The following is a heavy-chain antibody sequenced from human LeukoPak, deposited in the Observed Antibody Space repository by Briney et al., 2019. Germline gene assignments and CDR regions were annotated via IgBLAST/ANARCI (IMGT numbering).Heavy chain of an antibody. V-gene: IGHV3-15*01. CDR1: GFTFSNAW. Sequence: GGSLRLSCAASGFTFSNAWMSWVRQAPGKGLEWVGRIKSKTDGGTTDYAAPVKGRFTISRDDSKNTLYLQMNSLKIEDTAVYYCTTGVRYDYVWGSYRYSRYFDYWGQGTLVTVSS. J-gene: IGHJ4*02. CDR3: TTGVRYDYVWGSYRYSRYFDY. CDR2: IKSKTDGGTT. D-gene: IGHD3-16*02.